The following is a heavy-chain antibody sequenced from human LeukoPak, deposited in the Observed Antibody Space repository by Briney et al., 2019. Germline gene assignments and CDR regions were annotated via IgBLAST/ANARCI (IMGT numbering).Heavy chain of an antibody. J-gene: IGHJ1*01. CDR1: GGSISSYY. CDR2: IYYSGST. D-gene: IGHD5-24*01. CDR3: ARGRMATHESFQH. Sequence: PSETLSLTCTVSGGSISSYYWSWLRQPPGKGLEWIGYIYYSGSTNYNPSLKSRVTISVDTSKNQFSLKLSSVTAADTAVYYCARGRMATHESFQHWGQGTLVTVSS. V-gene: IGHV4-59*01.